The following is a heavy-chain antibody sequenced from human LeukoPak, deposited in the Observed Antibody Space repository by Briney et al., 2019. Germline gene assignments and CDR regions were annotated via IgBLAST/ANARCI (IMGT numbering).Heavy chain of an antibody. J-gene: IGHJ4*02. D-gene: IGHD3-22*01. CDR3: ARVYDSSGYYHFDY. CDR2: IYHSGST. V-gene: IGHV4-30-2*01. CDR1: EGSISSVDYS. Sequence: SDTLSLTSADSEGSISSVDYSWSSIRQPPGKGLHWIGYIYHSGSTYYNPSLKSRVTISVDRSKNQFSLKLSSVTAADTAVYYCARVYDSSGYYHFDYWGQGTLVTVSS.